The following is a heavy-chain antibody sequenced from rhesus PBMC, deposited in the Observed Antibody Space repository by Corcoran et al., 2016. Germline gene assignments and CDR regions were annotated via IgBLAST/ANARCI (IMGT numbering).Heavy chain of an antibody. V-gene: IGHV1-111*02. CDR3: ATAHPYSGSFDY. CDR1: GYTFTDYY. Sequence: EVQLVQSGAEVKKPGASVKISCKASGYTFTDYYLHWVRQAPGKGLEWMGRGEPEEGEAIHAQKFQDRVTITADTSTDTAYMELSSLRSEDTAVYYCATAHPYSGSFDYWGQGVLVTVSS. D-gene: IGHD6-25*01. J-gene: IGHJ4*01. CDR2: GEPEEGEA.